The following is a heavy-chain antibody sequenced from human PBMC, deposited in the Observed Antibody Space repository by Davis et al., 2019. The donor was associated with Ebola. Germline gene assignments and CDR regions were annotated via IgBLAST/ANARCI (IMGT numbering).Heavy chain of an antibody. CDR3: ARDHSITMIVVVGGYDY. J-gene: IGHJ4*02. Sequence: ASVKVSCKASGYTFTSYGISWVRQAPGQGLEWMGWISAYNGNTNYAQKLQGRVTMTTGTSTSTAYMELRSLRSDDTAVYYCARDHSITMIVVVGGYDYWGQGTLVTVSS. CDR1: GYTFTSYG. CDR2: ISAYNGNT. D-gene: IGHD3-22*01. V-gene: IGHV1-18*01.